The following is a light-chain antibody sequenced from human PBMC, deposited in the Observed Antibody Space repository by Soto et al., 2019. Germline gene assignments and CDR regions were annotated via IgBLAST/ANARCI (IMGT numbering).Light chain of an antibody. CDR1: QSISNF. V-gene: IGKV1-39*01. CDR3: QPSYGTPKT. Sequence: EIQITPAPSSLSASVGDRVPITWLESQSISNFLNWYQQKPGKAPKLVIYAVYNLESGVPSRLSGSGYGKELNLNISSLPNEDFVTYSCQPSYGTPKTVGPGTQVEIK. CDR2: AVY. J-gene: IGKJ1*01.